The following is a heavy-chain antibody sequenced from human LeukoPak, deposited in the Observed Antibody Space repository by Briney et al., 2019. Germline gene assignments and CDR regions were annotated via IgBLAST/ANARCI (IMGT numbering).Heavy chain of an antibody. D-gene: IGHD3-3*01. V-gene: IGHV3-49*04. J-gene: IGHJ4*02. CDR1: GFTFGDYA. CDR3: TRTFRVVNNFDY. CDR2: IRSKTYGGTT. Sequence: GGSLRLSCTAAGFTFGDYAMTWVRQAPGKGLEWVGFIRSKTYGGTTEYAASVKGRFTISRDDSKSIAYLQMNSLKTEDTAVYYCTRTFRVVNNFDYWGQGTLVTVSS.